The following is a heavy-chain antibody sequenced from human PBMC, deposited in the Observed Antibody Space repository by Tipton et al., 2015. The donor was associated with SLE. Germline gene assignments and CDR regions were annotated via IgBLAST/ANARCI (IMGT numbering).Heavy chain of an antibody. Sequence: SLRLSCAASGFTFSSYWMHWVRQAPGKGLEWVAVISYDGSNKYYADSVKGRFTISRDNSKNTLYLQMNSLRAEDTALYYCARDGFIVVVPAFDYWGQGTLVTVSS. CDR3: ARDGFIVVVPAFDY. J-gene: IGHJ4*02. D-gene: IGHD2-2*01. V-gene: IGHV3-30*03. CDR1: GFTFSSYW. CDR2: ISYDGSNK.